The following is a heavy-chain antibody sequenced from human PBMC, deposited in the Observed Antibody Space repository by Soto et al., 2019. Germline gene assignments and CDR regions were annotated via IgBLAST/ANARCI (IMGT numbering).Heavy chain of an antibody. CDR1: GGSISSGGYY. J-gene: IGHJ4*02. CDR2: IYYSGST. V-gene: IGHV4-31*03. D-gene: IGHD3-16*02. CDR3: ASLNYVWGSYRFDY. Sequence: SETLSLTCTVSGGSISSGGYYWSWIRQHPGKGLEWIGYIYYSGSTYYNPSPKSRVTISVDTSKNQFSLKLSSVTAADTAVYYCASLNYVWGSYRFDYWGQGTLVTVSS.